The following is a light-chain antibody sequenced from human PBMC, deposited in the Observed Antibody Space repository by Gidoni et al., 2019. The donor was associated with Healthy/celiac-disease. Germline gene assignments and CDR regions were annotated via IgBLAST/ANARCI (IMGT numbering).Light chain of an antibody. CDR1: QSVCSY. V-gene: IGKV3-11*01. Sequence: EIVLTQSPATLSLSPGERATLSCRPSQSVCSYLAWYQQKPGQAPRLLIYDASNRATGIPARFSGSGSGTDFTLTISSLEPEEFAVYYCQQRSNWPPGPLTFGGGTKVEIK. CDR2: DAS. CDR3: QQRSNWPPGPLT. J-gene: IGKJ4*01.